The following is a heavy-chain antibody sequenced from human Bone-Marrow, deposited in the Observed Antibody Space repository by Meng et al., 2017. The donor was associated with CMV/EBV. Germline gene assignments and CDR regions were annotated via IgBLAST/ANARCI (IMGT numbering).Heavy chain of an antibody. CDR3: AKGGPAAPDPRYFKH. Sequence: GSLKISCAASGFTFDDYGMSWVRQAPGKGLEWVSAISGSGGSTYYADSVKGRFTISRDNSKNTLYLQMNSLRAEDTAVYYCAKGGPAAPDPRYFKHWGQGTLVTVSS. CDR2: ISGSGGST. CDR1: GFTFDDYG. V-gene: IGHV3-23*01. J-gene: IGHJ1*01. D-gene: IGHD2-2*01.